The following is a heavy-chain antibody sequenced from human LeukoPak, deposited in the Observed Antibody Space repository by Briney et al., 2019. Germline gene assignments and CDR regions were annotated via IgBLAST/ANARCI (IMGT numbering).Heavy chain of an antibody. V-gene: IGHV1-69*05. D-gene: IGHD6-13*01. J-gene: IGHJ6*03. CDR1: GGTFSSYA. CDR2: IIPIFGTA. Sequence: SVKVSCKASGGTFSSYAISWVRQAPGQGLEWMGGIIPIFGTANYAQKFQGRVTITTDESTSTAYMELSSLRSEDTAVYYCASNAGAAAGRYYYYMDVWGKGTTVTVSS. CDR3: ASNAGAAAGRYYYYMDV.